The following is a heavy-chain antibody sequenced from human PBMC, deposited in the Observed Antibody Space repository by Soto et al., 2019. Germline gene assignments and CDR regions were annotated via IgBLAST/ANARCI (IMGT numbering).Heavy chain of an antibody. CDR1: GFTFSGSA. V-gene: IGHV3-73*01. CDR2: IRSKAKSYAT. Sequence: GGSLRLSCAASGFTFSGSAMHWVPQPSGKGLEWVGRIRSKAKSYATAYAATVKGRFTISRDDSKNTAYLQMNSLKTEDTAVYDCTSNLLGYSGSYMDYWGQGTLVTVSS. J-gene: IGHJ4*02. CDR3: TSNLLGYSGSYMDY. D-gene: IGHD1-26*01.